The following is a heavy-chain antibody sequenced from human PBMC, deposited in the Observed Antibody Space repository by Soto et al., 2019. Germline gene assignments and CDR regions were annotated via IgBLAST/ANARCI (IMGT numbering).Heavy chain of an antibody. J-gene: IGHJ4*02. V-gene: IGHV3-48*03. CDR3: ARGLYSSGGGYFAY. Sequence: EVQLVESGGGLVQPGGSLRLSCAASGFTFSSYEMNWDRQAPGKGLEWVSYISSSGSTIYYADSVKGRSTISRDNAKNSRYRKMNGLRAEGPAIYYCARGLYSSGGGYFAYWGQETMVTVSS. CDR1: GFTFSSYE. D-gene: IGHD6-19*01. CDR2: ISSSGSTI.